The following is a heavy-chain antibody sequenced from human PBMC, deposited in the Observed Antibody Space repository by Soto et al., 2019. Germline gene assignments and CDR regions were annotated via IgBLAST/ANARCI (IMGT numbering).Heavy chain of an antibody. CDR3: ARSGDNYNLLDY. CDR1: GFTFSDYY. V-gene: IGHV3-11*06. J-gene: IGHJ4*02. Sequence: PGGSLRLSCEASGFTFSDYYMSWIRQAPGKGLEWIAYSSNSGTFTKYADSVKGRFSISRDNAKNSLYLQINNLSGEDTATYFCARSGDNYNLLDYWGQGT. D-gene: IGHD1-1*01. CDR2: SSNSGTFT.